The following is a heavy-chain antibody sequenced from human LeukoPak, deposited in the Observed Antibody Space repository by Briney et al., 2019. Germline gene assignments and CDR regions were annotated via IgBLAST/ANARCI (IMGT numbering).Heavy chain of an antibody. J-gene: IGHJ4*02. CDR2: INPNSGGT. V-gene: IGHV1-2*02. CDR3: ARLYNPIRSFDY. Sequence: ASVKVSCKASGYTFTGYYMHWVRQAPGQGLEWMGWINPNSGGTNYAQKFQGRVTMTRDTSISTAYMELSRLRSDDTAVYYCARLYNPIRSFDYWGQGTLVTVSS. CDR1: GYTFTGYY. D-gene: IGHD1-14*01.